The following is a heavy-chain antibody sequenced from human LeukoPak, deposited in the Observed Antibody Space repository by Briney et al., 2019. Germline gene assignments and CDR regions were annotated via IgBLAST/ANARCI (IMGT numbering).Heavy chain of an antibody. CDR2: IYYSGST. Sequence: SETLSLTCTVSGGSISSYYWSWIRQPPGKGLEWIGYIYYSGSTNYNPSLKSRVTISVDSSKNQFSLKLSSVTAADTAVYYCARVSVERYFDYWGQGTLVTVSS. CDR3: ARVSVERYFDY. CDR1: GGSISSYY. J-gene: IGHJ4*02. V-gene: IGHV4-59*01. D-gene: IGHD3-3*02.